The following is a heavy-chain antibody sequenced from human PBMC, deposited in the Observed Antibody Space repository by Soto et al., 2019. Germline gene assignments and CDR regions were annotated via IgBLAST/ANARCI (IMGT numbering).Heavy chain of an antibody. CDR3: ARTPAEDVVAVDPSINGMNV. Sequence: GESLKISCKGSGYSFTSYWISWARQMPGKGLEWLGRIDPSDSYTNYSPSFQGHVTLSADKSISTAYLQWSSLKASDTAMYHCARTPAEDVVAVDPSINGMNVWDQGTTGTVAS. D-gene: IGHD2-15*01. V-gene: IGHV5-10-1*01. CDR2: IDPSDSYT. J-gene: IGHJ6*02. CDR1: GYSFTSYW.